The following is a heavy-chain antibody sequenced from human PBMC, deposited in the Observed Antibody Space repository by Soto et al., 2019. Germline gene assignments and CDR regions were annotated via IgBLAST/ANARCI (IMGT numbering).Heavy chain of an antibody. CDR3: ASSKNYYGSAQD. CDR1: GGTFSSYA. Sequence: QVQLVQSGAEVKKPGSSVKVSCKASGGTFSSYAISWVRQAPGQGLEWMGGIIPIFGTANYAQKLQGRVTITADEPTSTADMKLSSLRSQDTAMYYCASSKNYYGSAQDRGQGALVTVSS. V-gene: IGHV1-69*01. D-gene: IGHD3-10*01. J-gene: IGHJ4*02. CDR2: IIPIFGTA.